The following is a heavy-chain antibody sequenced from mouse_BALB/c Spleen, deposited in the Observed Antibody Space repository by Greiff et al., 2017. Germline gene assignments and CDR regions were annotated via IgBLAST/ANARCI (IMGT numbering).Heavy chain of an antibody. CDR3: ARYGNPYAMDY. CDR2: INPYNDGT. D-gene: IGHD2-1*01. V-gene: IGHV1-14*01. CDR1: GYTFTSYV. J-gene: IGHJ4*01. Sequence: VQLQQSGPELVKPGASVMMSCKASGYTFTSYVMHWVKQKPGQGLEWIGYINPYNDGTKYNEKFKGKATLTSDKSSSTAYMELSSLTSEDSAVYYCARYGNPYAMDYWGQGTSVTVSS.